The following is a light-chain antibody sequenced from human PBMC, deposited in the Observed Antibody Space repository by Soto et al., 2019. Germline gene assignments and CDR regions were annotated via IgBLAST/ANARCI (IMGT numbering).Light chain of an antibody. J-gene: IGLJ1*01. CDR3: CSYAGTFYV. Sequence: QAVLTQPRSVSGSPGQSVTISCTGTSSDFGGYNYVSWYPHHPGKAPKLMIYDVSERPSGVPDRFSGSKSGNTASLTISGLQAEDEADYSCCSYAGTFYVFGTGTKVTV. CDR2: DVS. CDR1: SSDFGGYNY. V-gene: IGLV2-11*01.